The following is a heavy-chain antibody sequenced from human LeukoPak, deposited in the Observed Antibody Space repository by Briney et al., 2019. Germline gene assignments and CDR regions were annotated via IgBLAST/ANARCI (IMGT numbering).Heavy chain of an antibody. D-gene: IGHD2-15*01. V-gene: IGHV3-33*01. J-gene: IGHJ4*02. CDR1: GFTFGGYA. Sequence: GGSLRLSCPASGFTFGGYAMHGVRQAPGKGLEGVEIIWYDGSNEDYADSVKGRFTISRDNSKNTLYLQMNSLRAEDTAVYYCATETRDRNFDYWGQGTLVTVSS. CDR3: ATETRDRNFDY. CDR2: IWYDGSNE.